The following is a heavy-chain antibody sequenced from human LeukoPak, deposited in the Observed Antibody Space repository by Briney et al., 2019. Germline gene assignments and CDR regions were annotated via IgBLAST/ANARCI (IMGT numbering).Heavy chain of an antibody. V-gene: IGHV3-30-3*01. CDR3: ARDGYSGSYSPLPDAFDI. CDR1: GFTFSSYA. CDR2: ISYDGSNK. Sequence: GRSLRLSCAASGFTFSSYAMHWVRQAPGKGLEWVAVISYDGSNKYYADSVKGRFTISRDNSKNTLYLQMNSLRAEDTAVYYCARDGYSGSYSPLPDAFDIWGQGTMVTVSS. D-gene: IGHD1-26*01. J-gene: IGHJ3*02.